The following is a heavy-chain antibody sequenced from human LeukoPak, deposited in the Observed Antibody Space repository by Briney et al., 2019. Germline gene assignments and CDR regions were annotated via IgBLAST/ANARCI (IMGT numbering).Heavy chain of an antibody. V-gene: IGHV1-69*04. CDR3: ARGGEIATSSLDY. Sequence: SVKVSCKASGGTFSSYAISWVRQAPGQGLEWMGRIIPILGIANYAQKFQGRVTITADKSTSTAYMELSSLRSEDTAVYYCARGGEIATSSLDYWGQGTLVTVSS. D-gene: IGHD3-16*01. J-gene: IGHJ4*02. CDR2: IIPILGIA. CDR1: GGTFSSYA.